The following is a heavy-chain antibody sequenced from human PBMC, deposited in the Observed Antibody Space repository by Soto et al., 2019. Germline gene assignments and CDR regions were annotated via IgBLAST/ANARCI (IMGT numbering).Heavy chain of an antibody. Sequence: PGESLKISCKGSGYSFTSYWIGWVRQMPGKGLEWMGIIYPGDSDTRYSPSFQGQVTISADKSISTAYLQWSSLKASDTAMYYCALGPYCSGGSCYSDYYYGMDVWGQGTTVTVSS. J-gene: IGHJ6*02. V-gene: IGHV5-51*01. CDR3: ALGPYCSGGSCYSDYYYGMDV. CDR2: IYPGDSDT. CDR1: GYSFTSYW. D-gene: IGHD2-15*01.